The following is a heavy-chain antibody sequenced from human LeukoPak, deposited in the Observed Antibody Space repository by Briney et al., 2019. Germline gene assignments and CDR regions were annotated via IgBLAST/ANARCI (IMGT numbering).Heavy chain of an antibody. Sequence: TLSLTCIVSGGSINNHYWTWIRQPPGKALEWLAVIYWDDDKRYSPSLKTRLTITRDTSKNQVVLTMTNMDPVDTATYSCAHLELVSGKGTFDYWGHGTLVTVSS. CDR1: GGSINNHYWT. J-gene: IGHJ4*01. D-gene: IGHD3-10*01. CDR3: AHLELVSGKGTFDY. CDR2: IYWDDDK. V-gene: IGHV2-5*02.